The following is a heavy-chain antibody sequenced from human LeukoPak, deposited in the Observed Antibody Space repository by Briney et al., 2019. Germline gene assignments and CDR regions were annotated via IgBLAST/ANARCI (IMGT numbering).Heavy chain of an antibody. V-gene: IGHV5-51*01. J-gene: IGHJ3*02. CDR1: GSSFSSSW. Sequence: GESLKISCKGSGSSFSSSWIGWVRQMPGKGLEWMGIIYPGDSDTRYSPSFQGQVTISADKSISTAYLQWSSLKAADTAMYYCARLGDPDAFDIWGQGTMVTVSS. CDR3: ARLGDPDAFDI. D-gene: IGHD3-10*01. CDR2: IYPGDSDT.